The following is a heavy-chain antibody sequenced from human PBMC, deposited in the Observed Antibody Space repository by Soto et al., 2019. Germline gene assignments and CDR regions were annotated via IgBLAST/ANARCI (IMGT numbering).Heavy chain of an antibody. V-gene: IGHV4-31*03. D-gene: IGHD4-17*01. CDR1: DASTGRGAYA. J-gene: IGHJ4*02. Sequence: PSEPLSLPFTASDASTGRGAYAWSWIRQRRGKGREWIGYIYYRGSTYYNPSLQSRVTISVDTSKNQFSLKLSSVTAADSAVYYCARSPEATVTAFDFWGLGTLVTVSS. CDR3: ARSPEATVTAFDF. CDR2: IYYRGST.